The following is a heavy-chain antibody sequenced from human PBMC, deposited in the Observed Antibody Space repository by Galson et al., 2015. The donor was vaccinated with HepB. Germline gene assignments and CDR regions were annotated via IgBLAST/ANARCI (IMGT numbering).Heavy chain of an antibody. CDR3: TRDSSVYGSSGYFDY. V-gene: IGHV3-49*03. CDR2: IRSHGFGGTT. Sequence: SLRLSCAASGFTFGDYAMSWFRQAPGMGLAWVGFIRSHGFGGTTEYAASVKGRFIISRDDSKSIAYLQMNSLKTEDTAVYYCTRDSSVYGSSGYFDYWGQGTLVTVSS. CDR1: GFTFGDYA. J-gene: IGHJ4*02. D-gene: IGHD3-22*01.